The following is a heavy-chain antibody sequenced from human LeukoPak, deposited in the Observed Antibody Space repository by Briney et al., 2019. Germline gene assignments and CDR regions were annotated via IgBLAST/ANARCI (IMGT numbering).Heavy chain of an antibody. CDR2: ISGSGGST. Sequence: GGSLRLSCAASRFTFSSYAMSWVRQAPGKGLEWVSAISGSGGSTYYADSVKGKFTISRDNPKDTLYLQMNSLRAEGTAVYYCAKDRGSTSCYFDYWGQGTLVTVSS. CDR1: RFTFSSYA. J-gene: IGHJ4*02. V-gene: IGHV3-23*01. CDR3: AKDRGSTSCYFDY. D-gene: IGHD2-2*01.